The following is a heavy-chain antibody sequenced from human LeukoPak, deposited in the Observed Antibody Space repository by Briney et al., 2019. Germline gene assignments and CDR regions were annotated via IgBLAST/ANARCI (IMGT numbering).Heavy chain of an antibody. Sequence: PGGSLRLSCAASGFTFRSYWMHWVRQAPGKGLVWVSHINSDGSNTDYADSVKGRFTISRDNAKNTLYLQMNSLRAEDTAVYYCARNWNWDYYFDYWGQGTLVTVSS. D-gene: IGHD1-7*01. V-gene: IGHV3-74*01. CDR1: GFTFRSYW. CDR3: ARNWNWDYYFDY. CDR2: INSDGSNT. J-gene: IGHJ4*02.